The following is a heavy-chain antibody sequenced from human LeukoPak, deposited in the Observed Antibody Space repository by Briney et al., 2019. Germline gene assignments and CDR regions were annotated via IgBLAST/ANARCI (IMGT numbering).Heavy chain of an antibody. CDR3: ARPSINGSGDFGY. Sequence: GGSLRLSCAASRFTFSSYSLNWAPQAPGNGLEWISSISGTSNNYKYNADAVKGRFTVSRDDAKNSLYLQMNSLRAEDTAVYYCARPSINGSGDFGYWGQGTLVTVSS. V-gene: IGHV3-21*01. D-gene: IGHD2-8*01. CDR2: ISGTSNNYK. J-gene: IGHJ4*02. CDR1: RFTFSSYS.